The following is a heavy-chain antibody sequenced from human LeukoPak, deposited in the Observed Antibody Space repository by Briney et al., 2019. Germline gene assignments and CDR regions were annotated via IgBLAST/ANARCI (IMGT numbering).Heavy chain of an antibody. D-gene: IGHD1-1*01. Sequence: GGSLRLSCAASGFTFSSFDMHWVRHPTGQGLEWVSTIGTASDTYYPGSVEGRFTLSRDNPKNSLYLQMNSLTAGDTAVYYCARGPPRGKYYYMDVWGKGTTVTVSS. CDR1: GFTFSSFD. CDR3: ARGPPRGKYYYMDV. CDR2: IGTASDT. V-gene: IGHV3-13*01. J-gene: IGHJ6*03.